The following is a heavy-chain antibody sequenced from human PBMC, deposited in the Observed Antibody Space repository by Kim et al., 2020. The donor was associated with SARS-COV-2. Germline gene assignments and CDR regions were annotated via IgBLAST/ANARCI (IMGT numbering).Heavy chain of an antibody. V-gene: IGHV1-18*01. J-gene: IGHJ4*02. D-gene: IGHD3-22*01. CDR3: ARGTGYDSSGYYY. Sequence: YAQSLPGRVTMTTDTSTSTASMELRSLRSDDTAVYYCARGTGYDSSGYYYWGQGTLVTVSS.